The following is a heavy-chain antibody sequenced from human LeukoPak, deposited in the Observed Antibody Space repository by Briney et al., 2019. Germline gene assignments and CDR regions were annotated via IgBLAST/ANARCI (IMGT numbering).Heavy chain of an antibody. CDR1: GGSISSDNW. J-gene: IGHJ5*02. Sequence: SGTLSLTCAVFGGSISSDNWWSWVRQPPGKGLEWIGEIYHSGSTNYNPSLKSRVTISVDTSKNQFSLKLSSVTAADTAVYYCAREGTAGTNLNWFDPWGQGTLVTVSS. CDR2: IYHSGST. CDR3: AREGTAGTNLNWFDP. V-gene: IGHV4-4*02. D-gene: IGHD1-1*01.